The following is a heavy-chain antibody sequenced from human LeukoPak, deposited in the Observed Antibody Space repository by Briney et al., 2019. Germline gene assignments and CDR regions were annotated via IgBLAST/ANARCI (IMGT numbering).Heavy chain of an antibody. CDR2: ISYDGSNK. Sequence: GGSLRLSCAASGFTFSSYAMHWVRQAPGKGLEWVAVISYDGSNKYYADSVKGRFTISRDNSKNTLYLQMNSLRAEDTAVYYCASLRGYSYGYKGEYYFDYWGQGTLVTVSS. D-gene: IGHD5-18*01. CDR1: GFTFSSYA. CDR3: ASLRGYSYGYKGEYYFDY. V-gene: IGHV3-30*01. J-gene: IGHJ4*02.